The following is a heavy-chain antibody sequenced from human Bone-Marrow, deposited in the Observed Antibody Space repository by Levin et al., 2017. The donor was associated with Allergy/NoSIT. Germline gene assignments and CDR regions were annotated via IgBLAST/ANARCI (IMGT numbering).Heavy chain of an antibody. Sequence: PGGSLRLSCAASGFSVRENYMSWVRQAPGKGLEWVSVMYVGGTTYYAQSVKGRFTISRDNSRNTLLLQMDTLSAEDTGVYYCVKDRRLLITGSYGNDASDVWGQGTTVIVSS. CDR2: MYVGGTT. CDR1: GFSVRENY. V-gene: IGHV3-53*01. J-gene: IGHJ3*01. CDR3: VKDRRLLITGSYGNDASDV. D-gene: IGHD1-20*01.